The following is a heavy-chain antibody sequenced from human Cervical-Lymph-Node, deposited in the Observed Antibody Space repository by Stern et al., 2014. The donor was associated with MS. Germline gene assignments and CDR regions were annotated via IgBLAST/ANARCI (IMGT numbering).Heavy chain of an antibody. CDR3: ARDRGDY. CDR2: ISAYNGNT. J-gene: IGHJ4*02. Sequence: QVQLVQSGAEVKKPGATVKVSCKASGYTLTNYGINWVRQAPGQGLEWMGWISAYNGNTNYAQKFQGRVTMTTDTSTNTAYMEVRSLRSDDTAVYYCARDRGDYWGQGTLVTVSS. V-gene: IGHV1-18*04. CDR1: GYTLTNYG.